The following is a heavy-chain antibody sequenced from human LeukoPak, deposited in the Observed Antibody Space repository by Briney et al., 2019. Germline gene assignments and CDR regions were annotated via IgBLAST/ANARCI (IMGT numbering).Heavy chain of an antibody. CDR1: GFTLSSYG. V-gene: IGHV3-30*18. CDR2: ISYDGSNK. Sequence: PGGSLRLSCAASGFTLSSYGMHWVRQAPGKGLEWVAVISYDGSNKYYADSVKGRFTISRDNSKNTLYLQMNSLRAEDTAVYYCAKRVLSYFDYWGQGTPVTVSS. J-gene: IGHJ4*02. D-gene: IGHD3-10*01. CDR3: AKRVLSYFDY.